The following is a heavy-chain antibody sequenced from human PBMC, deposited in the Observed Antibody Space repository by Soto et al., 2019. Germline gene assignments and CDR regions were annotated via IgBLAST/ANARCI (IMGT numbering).Heavy chain of an antibody. J-gene: IGHJ4*02. V-gene: IGHV4-4*02. D-gene: IGHD6-13*01. CDR2: IYHSGRT. Sequence: TSETLSLTCAFSGCSISNSNWWIWVRQPPGKGLEWIGEIYHSGRTNYNPSLKSRVTISVDKSKNQFSLKLSSVTAADTAVYYCARESSSTPPGAYWGQGTLVTVSS. CDR1: GCSISNSNW. CDR3: ARESSSTPPGAY.